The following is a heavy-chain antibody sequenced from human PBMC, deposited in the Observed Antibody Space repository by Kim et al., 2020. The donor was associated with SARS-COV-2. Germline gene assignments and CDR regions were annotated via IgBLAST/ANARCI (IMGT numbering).Heavy chain of an antibody. CDR3: ARPHADYDILTGYYY. CDR2: IYPGDSDT. Sequence: GESLKISCKGSGYSFTSYWIGWVRQMPGKGLEWMGIIYPGDSDTRYSPSFQGQVTISADKSISTAYLQWSSLKASDTAMYYCARPHADYDILTGYYYWGQGTLVTDSS. J-gene: IGHJ4*02. CDR1: GYSFTSYW. V-gene: IGHV5-51*01. D-gene: IGHD3-9*01.